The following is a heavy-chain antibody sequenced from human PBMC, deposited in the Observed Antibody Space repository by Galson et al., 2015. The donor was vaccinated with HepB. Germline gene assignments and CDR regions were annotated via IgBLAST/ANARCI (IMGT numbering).Heavy chain of an antibody. J-gene: IGHJ6*03. CDR1: GYTFTSYD. V-gene: IGHV1-8*01. D-gene: IGHD3-10*01. CDR2: MNPNSGDT. Sequence: SVKVSCKGSGYTFTSYDIHWVRQATGQGLEWMGWMNPNSGDTGYAQKFQGRVTMTRNTSIRTAYMELSSLRSEDTAVYYCATTDRDYYYMDVWGKGTTVTVSS. CDR3: ATTDRDYYYMDV.